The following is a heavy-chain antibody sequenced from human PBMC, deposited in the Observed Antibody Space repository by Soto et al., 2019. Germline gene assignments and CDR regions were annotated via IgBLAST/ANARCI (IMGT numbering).Heavy chain of an antibody. CDR1: GYSFTSYW. CDR3: ARHLTRENIVATIRSESYYYYYGMDV. CDR2: IYPGDSDT. D-gene: IGHD5-12*01. V-gene: IGHV5-51*01. Sequence: GESLKISCKGSGYSFTSYWIGWVRQMPGKGLEWMGIIYPGDSDTRYSPSFQGQVTISADKSISTAYLQWSSLKASDTAMYYCARHLTRENIVATIRSESYYYYYGMDVWGQGTTVTVSS. J-gene: IGHJ6*02.